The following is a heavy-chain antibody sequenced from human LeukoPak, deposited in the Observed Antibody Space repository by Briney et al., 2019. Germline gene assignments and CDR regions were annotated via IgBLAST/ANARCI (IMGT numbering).Heavy chain of an antibody. Sequence: GGSLRLSCAASGFTFSTYSMSWVRQAPGKGLEWVSSISDNSYWIYYADSVEGRFIISRDNAKNSLYLQMNSLRAEDTAVYYCAKESPYRAPTRTYYFDFWGQGTLVTVSP. D-gene: IGHD1-14*01. J-gene: IGHJ4*02. V-gene: IGHV3-21*04. CDR1: GFTFSTYS. CDR3: AKESPYRAPTRTYYFDF. CDR2: ISDNSYWI.